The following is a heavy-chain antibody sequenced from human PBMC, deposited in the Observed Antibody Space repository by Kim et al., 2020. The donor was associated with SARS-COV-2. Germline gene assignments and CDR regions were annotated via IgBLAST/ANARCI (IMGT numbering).Heavy chain of an antibody. CDR2: IWYDGSNK. D-gene: IGHD3-3*01. Sequence: GGSLRLSCAASGFTFSSYGMHWVRQAPGKGLECVAVIWYDGSNKYYADSVKGRFTISRDNSKNTLYLQMNSLRAEDTAVYYCARSPLEWLLYYYYYGMDV. V-gene: IGHV3-33*01. J-gene: IGHJ6*01. CDR3: ARSPLEWLLYYYYYGMDV. CDR1: GFTFSSYG.